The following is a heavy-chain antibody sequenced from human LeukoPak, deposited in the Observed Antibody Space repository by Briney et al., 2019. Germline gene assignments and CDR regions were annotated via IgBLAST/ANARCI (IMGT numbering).Heavy chain of an antibody. V-gene: IGHV3-49*04. CDR2: IRRRANDGTT. Sequence: GGSLRLSCTASGFNSGDYGLSWVRQAPGKGLEWIGFIRRRANDGTTEYAASVKGRFTISRDDSKSIAYLQMNGLQTEDTGLYYCTRADGDYDHRFFDYWGQGTQVIVSS. CDR3: TRADGDYDHRFFDY. J-gene: IGHJ4*02. CDR1: GFNSGDYG. D-gene: IGHD4-17*01.